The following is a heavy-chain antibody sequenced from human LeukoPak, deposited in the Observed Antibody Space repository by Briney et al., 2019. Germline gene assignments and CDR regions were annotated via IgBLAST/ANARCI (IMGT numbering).Heavy chain of an antibody. V-gene: IGHV3-48*03. CDR2: ITSTGNTM. Sequence: PGGSLRLSCAASGFTFSSSSLNWVRQAPGKGLEWVSYITSTGNTMYYSDSVKGRFTISRDNAKNSLYLQMNSLRADDTAVYYCARTGPSASLDSWGQGALATVSS. CDR3: ARTGPSASLDS. CDR1: GFTFSSSS. J-gene: IGHJ4*02.